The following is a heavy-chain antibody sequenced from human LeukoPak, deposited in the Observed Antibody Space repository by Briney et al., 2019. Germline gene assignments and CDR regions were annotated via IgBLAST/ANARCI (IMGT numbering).Heavy chain of an antibody. D-gene: IGHD4-11*01. Sequence: ASVKVSCKVSGYTLTELSMHWVRQAPGKGLEWMGGFDPEDGETIYAQKFQGRVTMTEDTSTDTAYMELSGLRSEDTAVYYCATEGILYSNYDYWGQGTLVTVSS. CDR2: FDPEDGET. CDR3: ATEGILYSNYDY. J-gene: IGHJ4*02. CDR1: GYTLTELS. V-gene: IGHV1-24*01.